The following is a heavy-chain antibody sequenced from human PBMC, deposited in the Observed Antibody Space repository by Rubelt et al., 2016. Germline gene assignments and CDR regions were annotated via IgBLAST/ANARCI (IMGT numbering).Heavy chain of an antibody. CDR2: IYPGDSDT. D-gene: IGHD6-6*01. J-gene: IGHJ3*02. CDR1: GYSFTSYW. Sequence: EVQLVQSGAEVKKPGESLKISCKGSGYSFTSYWIGWVRQMPGKGLAWMGIIYPGDSDTRYSPSCQGQVTVSADKSISTAYLQWSSLKASDTAMYYCASLSSSSHDAFDIWGQGTMVTVSS. V-gene: IGHV5-51*01. CDR3: ASLSSSSHDAFDI.